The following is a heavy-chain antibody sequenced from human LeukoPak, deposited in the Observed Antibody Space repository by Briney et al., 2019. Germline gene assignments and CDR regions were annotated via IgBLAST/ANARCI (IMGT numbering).Heavy chain of an antibody. V-gene: IGHV3-48*01. CDR2: ISSSSSDI. CDR3: VGKYWYYDFGW. CDR1: GCTLSSHW. Sequence: TGGSLRLSCAASGCTLSSHWMGWVRQAPGKGLEWVSYISSSSSDIYYADSVRGRFTISRDNAKNSLYLQMNSLRAEDKAVYYCVGKYWYYDFGWWGQGTLDTVSS. D-gene: IGHD3-3*01. J-gene: IGHJ4*02.